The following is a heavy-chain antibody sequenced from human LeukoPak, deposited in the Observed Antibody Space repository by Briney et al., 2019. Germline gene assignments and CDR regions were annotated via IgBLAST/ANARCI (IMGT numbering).Heavy chain of an antibody. Sequence: SETLSLTCTVSGGSISSSSYYWGWIRQPPGKGLEWIGSIYYSGSTYYNPSLKSRVTISVDTAKNQFSLKLSSVTAADTAVYYCARALLFDYWGQGTLVTVSS. CDR3: ARALLFDY. J-gene: IGHJ4*02. CDR1: GGSISSSSYY. CDR2: IYYSGST. V-gene: IGHV4-39*07.